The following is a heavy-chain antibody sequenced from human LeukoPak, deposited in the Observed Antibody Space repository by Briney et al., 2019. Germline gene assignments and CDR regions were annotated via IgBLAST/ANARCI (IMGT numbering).Heavy chain of an antibody. D-gene: IGHD6-19*01. CDR3: AKGLAVAGPGRYYFDY. J-gene: IGHJ4*02. CDR1: GFTFSSYA. CDR2: ISGSGGST. V-gene: IGHV3-23*01. Sequence: PGGSLRLSCAASGFTFSSYAMSWVRQAPGKGLEWVSAISGSGGSTYYADSVKGRFTISRDNSKNTLYLQMNSLSAEDTAVYYCAKGLAVAGPGRYYFDYWGQGTLVTVSS.